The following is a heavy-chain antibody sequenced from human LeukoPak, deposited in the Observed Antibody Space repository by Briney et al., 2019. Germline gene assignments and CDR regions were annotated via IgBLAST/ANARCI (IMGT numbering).Heavy chain of an antibody. J-gene: IGHJ3*01. D-gene: IGHD3/OR15-3a*01. V-gene: IGHV4-39*01. CDR1: GDSIISNIYW. Sequence: PSETLSLTCTVSGDSIISNIYWWDWVRLPPGKGLEWIGATFYTGRTFYSPSLKSRVTVSVDTSKNQFSLDLSSATTADTAVYYCARRRHNFDFYDVWGQGTRVTVSS. CDR3: ARRRHNFDFYDV. CDR2: TFYTGRT.